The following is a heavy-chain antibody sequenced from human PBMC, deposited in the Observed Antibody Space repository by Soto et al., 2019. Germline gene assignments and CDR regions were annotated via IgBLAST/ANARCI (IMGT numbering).Heavy chain of an antibody. CDR2: IKQDGSEK. Sequence: PGGSLRLSCAASGFTFSSYWMSWVRQAPGKGLEWVANIKQDGSEKYYVDSVKGRFTISRDNAKNSLYLQMNSLRAEDTAVYYCARDGRSSEAWVYYYYGMDVWGQGTTVTVSS. J-gene: IGHJ6*02. V-gene: IGHV3-7*03. D-gene: IGHD6-6*01. CDR1: GFTFSSYW. CDR3: ARDGRSSEAWVYYYYGMDV.